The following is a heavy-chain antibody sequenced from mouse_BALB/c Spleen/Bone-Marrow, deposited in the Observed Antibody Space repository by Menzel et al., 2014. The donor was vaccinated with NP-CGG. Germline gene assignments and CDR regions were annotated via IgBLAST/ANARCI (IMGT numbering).Heavy chain of an antibody. CDR3: TRHTAAWYFDV. Sequence: EVQGVESGGGLVKLGGSLKLSCAASGFTFSSYYMSWVRQTPEKRLELVATINTNGGTTYYPDTVKGRFTISRDNAKNTLYLQMSSLRSEDTALYYGTRHTAAWYFDVWGAGTTVTVSS. CDR2: INTNGGTT. D-gene: IGHD1-2*01. J-gene: IGHJ1*01. CDR1: GFTFSSYY. V-gene: IGHV5-6-2*01.